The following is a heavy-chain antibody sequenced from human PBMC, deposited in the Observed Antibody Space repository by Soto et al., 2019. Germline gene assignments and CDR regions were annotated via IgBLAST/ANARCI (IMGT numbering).Heavy chain of an antibody. J-gene: IGHJ4*02. Sequence: EVQLVESGGGLVQPGGSLRLSCAASGFTFSSYSMNWVRQAPGKGLEWVSYLSSSSSTIYYADSVKGRFTISRDNAKNSLYLQMNSLRDEDTAVYYCARDSRQQRTKYYFDYWGQRTLVTVSS. D-gene: IGHD6-13*01. CDR2: LSSSSSTI. CDR3: ARDSRQQRTKYYFDY. V-gene: IGHV3-48*02. CDR1: GFTFSSYS.